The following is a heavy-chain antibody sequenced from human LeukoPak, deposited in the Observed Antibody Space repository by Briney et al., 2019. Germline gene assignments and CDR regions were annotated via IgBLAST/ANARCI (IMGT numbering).Heavy chain of an antibody. CDR3: ARDYDFWSGYYRFYYYYVWTS. D-gene: IGHD3-3*01. J-gene: IGHJ6*02. CDR1: GFTFSSYW. Sequence: PGGSLRLSCAASGFTFSSYWMSWVRQAPGKGLEWVANIKQDGSEKYYVDSVKGRFTISRDNAKNSLYLQMNSLRAEDTAVYYCARDYDFWSGYYRFYYYYVWTSGAKGPRSPSP. CDR2: IKQDGSEK. V-gene: IGHV3-7*01.